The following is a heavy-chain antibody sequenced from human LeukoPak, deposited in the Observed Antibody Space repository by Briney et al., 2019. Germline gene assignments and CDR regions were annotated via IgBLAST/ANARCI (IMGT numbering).Heavy chain of an antibody. CDR2: INHSGST. CDR1: GGSFSAYY. CDR3: ASDINTGMVATGVFDY. Sequence: PSETLSLTCAVSGGSFSAYYWSWVRHPPGKGLEWIGEINHSGSTNYNPSLKSRVTISVDTSKKQFSLKLTSVTAADTAVYYCASDINTGMVATGVFDYWGQGTLVTVSS. D-gene: IGHD5-12*01. J-gene: IGHJ4*02. V-gene: IGHV4-34*01.